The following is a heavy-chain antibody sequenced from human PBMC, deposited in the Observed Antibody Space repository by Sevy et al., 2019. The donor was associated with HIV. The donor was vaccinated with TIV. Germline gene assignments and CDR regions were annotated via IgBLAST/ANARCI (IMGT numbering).Heavy chain of an antibody. CDR2: IKEDGSEE. V-gene: IGHV3-7*01. CDR1: GFTLSRYW. J-gene: IGHJ4*02. Sequence: GGSLRLSCAASGFTLSRYWMSWVRQAPGKGLEWVAYIKEDGSEENYVDSVRGRITISRDNAKNSLYLQMNSLRAEDTAVYYCARSSNGALDYWGQGTLVTVSS. CDR3: ARSSNGALDY. D-gene: IGHD2-2*01.